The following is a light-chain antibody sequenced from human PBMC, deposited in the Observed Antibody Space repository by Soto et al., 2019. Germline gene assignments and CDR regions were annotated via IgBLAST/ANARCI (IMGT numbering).Light chain of an antibody. CDR2: DAS. Sequence: EIVLTQSPGTLSLSPGEGATLSCKASQSVSSYLAWSQHKPGQAPRLLIYDASNRATGIPARFSGSGSGTDFTLTISSLEPEDFAVYYCQQRSNWPPTFGQGTKVDIK. CDR3: QQRSNWPPT. V-gene: IGKV3-11*01. CDR1: QSVSSY. J-gene: IGKJ1*01.